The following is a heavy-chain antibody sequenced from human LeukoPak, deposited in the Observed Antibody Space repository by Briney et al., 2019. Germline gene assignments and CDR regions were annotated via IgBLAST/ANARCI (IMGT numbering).Heavy chain of an antibody. V-gene: IGHV5-51*01. CDR3: ARPALHYDILTGYYPTGNFDY. CDR1: GYSFTSYW. D-gene: IGHD3-9*01. Sequence: GESLKISCKGSGYSFTSYWIGWVREMPGKGLEWMGIINPGDSDTRYSPSFQGQVTISADKSISTAYLQWSSLKASDTAMYYCARPALHYDILTGYYPTGNFDYWGQGTLVTVSS. J-gene: IGHJ4*02. CDR2: INPGDSDT.